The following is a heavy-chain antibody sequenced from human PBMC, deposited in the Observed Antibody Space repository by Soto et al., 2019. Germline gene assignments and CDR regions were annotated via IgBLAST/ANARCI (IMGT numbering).Heavy chain of an antibody. D-gene: IGHD2-2*01. J-gene: IGHJ5*02. CDR2: IYHSGST. CDR1: GGSIISGGYS. CDR3: ARAGCSSTSCRGFDP. Sequence: TLYLTCAVSGGSIISGGYSWSWIRQPPGKGLEWIGYIYHSGSTYYNPSLKSRVTISVDRSKNQFSLKLSSVTAADTAVYYCARAGCSSTSCRGFDPWGQGTLVTVSS. V-gene: IGHV4-30-2*01.